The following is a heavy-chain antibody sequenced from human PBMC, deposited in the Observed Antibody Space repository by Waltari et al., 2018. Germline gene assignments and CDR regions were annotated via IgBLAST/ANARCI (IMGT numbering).Heavy chain of an antibody. CDR1: GFTVSSSY. CDR3: ASSYGGNALFAY. CDR2: IYSGGST. J-gene: IGHJ4*02. D-gene: IGHD4-17*01. V-gene: IGHV3-66*02. Sequence: EVQLVESGGGLVQPGGSLRLSCAASGFTVSSSYMTWVRQAPGKGLEWVSVIYSGGSTYYADPVKGRFTISRDNSKNTLYLQMNSLRAEDTAVYYCASSYGGNALFAYWGQGTLVTVSS.